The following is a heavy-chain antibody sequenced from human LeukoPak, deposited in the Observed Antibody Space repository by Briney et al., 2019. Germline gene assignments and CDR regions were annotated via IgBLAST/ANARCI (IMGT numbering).Heavy chain of an antibody. CDR2: IYPGDSDT. Sequence: GESLKISCKGSGYSFTSYWIGWVRQMPGKGLEWLGIIYPGDSDTRYSPSFQGQVTISADKSISTAYLQWSSLKASDTAMYYCPRHGAGYCSGGSCNFDYWGQGTLVTVSS. D-gene: IGHD2-15*01. CDR3: PRHGAGYCSGGSCNFDY. J-gene: IGHJ4*02. CDR1: GYSFTSYW. V-gene: IGHV5-51*01.